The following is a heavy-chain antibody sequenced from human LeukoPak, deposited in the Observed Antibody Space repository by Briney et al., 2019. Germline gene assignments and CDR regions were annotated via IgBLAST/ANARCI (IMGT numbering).Heavy chain of an antibody. CDR2: ISTGSSRT. Sequence: GGSLRLSCAASGFTFDDYAMNWIRQVPGKGLEWFAYISTGSSRTSYADSVKGRFTISRDDAKNSLYLQMNSLRDEDTAVYYCARDADGHFDYWGQGTLVTVSS. V-gene: IGHV3-48*02. CDR3: ARDADGHFDY. J-gene: IGHJ4*02. CDR1: GFTFDDYA.